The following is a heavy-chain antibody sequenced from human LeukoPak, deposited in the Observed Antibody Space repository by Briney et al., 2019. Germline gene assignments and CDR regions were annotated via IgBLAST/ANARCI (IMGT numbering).Heavy chain of an antibody. CDR3: AKSINSYGSGNYYNAIDS. V-gene: IGHV3-30*18. Sequence: GGSLRLSCSASKFIFNKYDMHWVRQAPGKGLKWVAVISSGGANKYYTDSVNGRFTISRDNSKNTLYLQMNSLRIEDTATYYCAKSINSYGSGNYYNAIDSWGQGTLVTVSS. CDR1: KFIFNKYD. D-gene: IGHD3-10*01. CDR2: ISSGGANK. J-gene: IGHJ4*02.